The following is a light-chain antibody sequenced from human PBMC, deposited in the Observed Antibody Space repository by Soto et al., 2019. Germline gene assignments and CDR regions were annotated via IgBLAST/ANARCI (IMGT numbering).Light chain of an antibody. CDR1: SSNIGAGYD. Sequence: QSVLTQPPSVSGAPGQRVTISCTGSSSNIGAGYDVHWYQQLPGTAPKLLIYGNSNRPSGVPDRFSGSKSGTSASLAITGXXXXXXXXDYCQSYDSSLSGWVFGGGT. V-gene: IGLV1-40*01. CDR3: QSYDSSLSGWV. CDR2: GNS. J-gene: IGLJ3*02.